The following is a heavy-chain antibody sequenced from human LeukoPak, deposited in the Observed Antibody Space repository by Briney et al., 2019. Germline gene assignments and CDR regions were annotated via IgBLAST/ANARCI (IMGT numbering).Heavy chain of an antibody. CDR1: GFPFSSFW. CDR2: IKHDESES. J-gene: IGHJ5*02. V-gene: IGHV3-7*01. D-gene: IGHD2-8*01. CDR3: ARNGHSHEA. Sequence: VGSLRLSCAASGFPFSSFWMSWVRQVPGKGLEWLANIKHDESESHHVDSVRGRFTISRDNDKNSLYLQMNSLRAEDTAVYYCARNGHSHEAWGQGTLVTVSS.